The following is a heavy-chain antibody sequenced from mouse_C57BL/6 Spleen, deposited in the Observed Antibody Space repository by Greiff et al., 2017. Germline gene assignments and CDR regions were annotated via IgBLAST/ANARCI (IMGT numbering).Heavy chain of an antibody. V-gene: IGHV5-15*01. Sequence: EVKLMESGGGLVQPGGSLKLSCAASGFTFSDYGMAWVRQAPRKGPEWVAFISNLAYSIYYADTVTGRFTISRENAKNTLYLEMSSLRSEDTAMYYCARRVYGSSLWYFDVWGTGTTVTVSS. D-gene: IGHD1-1*01. CDR3: ARRVYGSSLWYFDV. CDR1: GFTFSDYG. J-gene: IGHJ1*03. CDR2: ISNLAYSI.